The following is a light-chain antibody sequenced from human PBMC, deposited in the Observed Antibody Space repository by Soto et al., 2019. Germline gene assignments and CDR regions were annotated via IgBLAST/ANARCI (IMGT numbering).Light chain of an antibody. Sequence: ESVLTQSPGTLSLSPGERATLACRASQSVRSSYLAWYQQKPGQAPRLLLYGTSTRATGIPDRFSGSGSGTDFTLTISRLEPEDFAVYYCQQYGNSPRFTFGPGTKVDIK. CDR3: QQYGNSPRFT. CDR1: QSVRSSY. J-gene: IGKJ3*01. V-gene: IGKV3-20*01. CDR2: GTS.